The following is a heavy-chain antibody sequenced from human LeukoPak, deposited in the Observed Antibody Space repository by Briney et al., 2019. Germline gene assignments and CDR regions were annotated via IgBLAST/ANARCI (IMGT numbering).Heavy chain of an antibody. CDR2: IYYSGST. CDR3: ARDHQPHCTNGVCSNYYFDY. CDR1: GGSISSSSYY. D-gene: IGHD2-8*01. J-gene: IGHJ4*02. V-gene: IGHV4-39*07. Sequence: SETLSLTCTVSGGSISSSSYYWGWIRQPPGKGLEWIGSIYYSGSTYYNPSLKSRVTISVDTSKNQFSLKLSSVTAADTAVYYCARDHQPHCTNGVCSNYYFDYWGQGTLVTVSS.